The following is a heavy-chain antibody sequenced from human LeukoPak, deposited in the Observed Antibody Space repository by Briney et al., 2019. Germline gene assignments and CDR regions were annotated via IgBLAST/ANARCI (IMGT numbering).Heavy chain of an antibody. Sequence: ASVKVSCKASGYSFTTFGISWVRQAPGQGPEWMGWISAYNGKSNYLQQFQGRVTIITAASTSTAYMELRSLRSDDTAVYYCTRDLGNYDSWSGYSIFFDYWGQGTLVTVSS. CDR3: TRDLGNYDSWSGYSIFFDY. V-gene: IGHV1-18*01. CDR1: GYSFTTFG. D-gene: IGHD3-3*01. CDR2: ISAYNGKS. J-gene: IGHJ4*02.